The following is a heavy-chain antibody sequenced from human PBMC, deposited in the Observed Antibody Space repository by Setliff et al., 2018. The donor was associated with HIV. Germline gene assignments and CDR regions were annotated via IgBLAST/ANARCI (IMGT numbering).Heavy chain of an antibody. CDR1: GYTFTTYY. CDR3: VRCYRSAWNSWFDA. Sequence: GASVKVSCKASGYTFTTYYIHWVRQAPGQGLEWMGILNPSEGTTSFAQKFQGRVTMTRDTSTSTVYMDLSSLRADDTAVYYCVRCYRSAWNSWFDAWGQGTRVTVSS. V-gene: IGHV1-46*01. J-gene: IGHJ5*02. CDR2: LNPSEGTT. D-gene: IGHD6-19*01.